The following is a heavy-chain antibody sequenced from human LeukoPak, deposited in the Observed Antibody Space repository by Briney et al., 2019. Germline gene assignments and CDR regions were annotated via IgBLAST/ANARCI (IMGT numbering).Heavy chain of an antibody. CDR2: ISSSSSYI. V-gene: IGHV3-21*01. D-gene: IGHD3-16*01. J-gene: IGHJ4*02. Sequence: GGSLRLSCAASGFTFSSYSMNWVRQAPGKGLEWVSSISSSSSYIYYADSVKGRFTISRDNAKNSLYLQMNSLRAEDTAVYYCARDPPGRYDWDFDYWGQGTLVTVSS. CDR3: ARDPPGRYDWDFDY. CDR1: GFTFSSYS.